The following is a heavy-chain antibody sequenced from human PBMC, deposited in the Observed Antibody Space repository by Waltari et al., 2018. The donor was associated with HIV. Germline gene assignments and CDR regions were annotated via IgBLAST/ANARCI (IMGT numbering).Heavy chain of an antibody. CDR3: ARDPQYCSSTSCSYYFDY. CDR2: ISYDGSNK. D-gene: IGHD2-2*01. CDR1: GFTFSSYA. J-gene: IGHJ4*02. V-gene: IGHV3-30-3*01. Sequence: QVQLVESGGGVVQPGRSLRLSCAAYGFTFSSYAMPWVRQAPGKGLEWVAVISYDGSNKYYADSVKGRFTISRDNSKNTLYLQMNSLRAEDTAVYYCARDPQYCSSTSCSYYFDYWGQGTLVTVSS.